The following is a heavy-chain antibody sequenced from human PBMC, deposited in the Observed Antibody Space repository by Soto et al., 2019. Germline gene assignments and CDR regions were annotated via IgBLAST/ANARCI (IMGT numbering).Heavy chain of an antibody. V-gene: IGHV1-69*01. D-gene: IGHD6-13*01. J-gene: IGHJ6*02. Sequence: QVQLVQSGAEVKKPGSSVKVSCKASGGTFSSYAISWVRQAPGQGLEWMGGIIPIFGTANYAQKFQGRVTITADEATSTAYMELSSLRSEDTAVYYCAKGPPGSSSWAPYYYYYGMDVWGQGTTVTVSS. CDR3: AKGPPGSSSWAPYYYYYGMDV. CDR1: GGTFSSYA. CDR2: IIPIFGTA.